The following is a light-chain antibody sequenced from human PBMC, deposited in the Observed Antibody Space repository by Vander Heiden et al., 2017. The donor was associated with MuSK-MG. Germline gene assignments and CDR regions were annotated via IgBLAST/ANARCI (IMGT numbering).Light chain of an antibody. CDR2: GAS. Sequence: EIVFTQSLDILSSSAGDRATLSCRATQSITHDDLTCDRQKPGQAPSLLIYGASFRTTGLPDRFRGSGSGRDLRLTIDRLEPEDFAMYYCQQYGSSPVTFGGGTKV. V-gene: IGKV3-20*01. J-gene: IGKJ4*01. CDR3: QQYGSSPVT. CDR1: QSITHDD.